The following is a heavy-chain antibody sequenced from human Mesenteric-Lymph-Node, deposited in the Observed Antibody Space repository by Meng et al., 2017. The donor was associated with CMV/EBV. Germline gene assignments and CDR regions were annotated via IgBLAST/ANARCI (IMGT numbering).Heavy chain of an antibody. V-gene: IGHV3-21*01. Sequence: GESLKISCAASGFTFYTYSMNWVRQAPGKGLEWVSSISSSSDYIYYTDSVKGRFTISRDISKNTLYLQMNSLTIEDTAVYYCAREQWEVPHGPLDSWGRGTLVTVSS. CDR1: GFTFYTYS. CDR3: AREQWEVPHGPLDS. D-gene: IGHD1-26*01. CDR2: ISSSSDYI. J-gene: IGHJ4*02.